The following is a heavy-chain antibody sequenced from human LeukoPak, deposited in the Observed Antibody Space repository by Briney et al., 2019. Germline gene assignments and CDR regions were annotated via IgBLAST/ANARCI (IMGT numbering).Heavy chain of an antibody. V-gene: IGHV4-59*12. CDR1: GGSISSYY. CDR3: ARKENVYYYFDY. Sequence: TSETLSLTCTVSGGSISSYYWSWIRQPPGKGLEWIGYIYYSGSTNYNPSLKSRVTISVDTSKNQFSLKLSSVTAVDTAVYYCARKENVYYYFDYWGQGTLVTVSS. J-gene: IGHJ4*02. CDR2: IYYSGST. D-gene: IGHD3-10*01.